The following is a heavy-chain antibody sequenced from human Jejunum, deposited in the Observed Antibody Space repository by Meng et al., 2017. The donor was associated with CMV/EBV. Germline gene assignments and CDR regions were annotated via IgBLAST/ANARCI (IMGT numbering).Heavy chain of an antibody. J-gene: IGHJ4*02. Sequence: SGFSLTSSGVGVGWIRQPPGTALELLALIYGDDDTRYSPSLTTRLTITKDTFKNQVVLRMTNMDPVDTATYYCAYSYCSTGTCYSFYYWGQGTLVTVSS. CDR1: GFSLTSSGVG. D-gene: IGHD2-15*01. CDR3: AYSYCSTGTCYSFYY. CDR2: IYGDDDT. V-gene: IGHV2-5*02.